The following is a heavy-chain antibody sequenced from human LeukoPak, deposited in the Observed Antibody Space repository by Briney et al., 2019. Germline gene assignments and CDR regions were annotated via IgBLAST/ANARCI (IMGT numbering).Heavy chain of an antibody. V-gene: IGHV3-30*02. CDR3: ARMTFYDILTGYFDVFDI. CDR2: IRYDGSNK. Sequence: GGSLRLSCAASGFTFSSYGMRWVRQAPGKGLEWVAFIRYDGSNKYFADSVKGRFTISRDNSKNTLYLQMNSLRAEDTAVYYCARMTFYDILTGYFDVFDIWGQGTMVTVSS. J-gene: IGHJ3*02. D-gene: IGHD3-9*01. CDR1: GFTFSSYG.